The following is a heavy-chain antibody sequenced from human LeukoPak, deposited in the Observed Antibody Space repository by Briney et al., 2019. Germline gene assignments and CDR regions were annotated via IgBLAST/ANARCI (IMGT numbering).Heavy chain of an antibody. V-gene: IGHV4-59*08. D-gene: IGHD3-10*02. Sequence: PSETLSLTCTVSGGSISSYYSSWIRQPPGKGLEWIGYIYYSGSTNYNPSLKSRVTISVDTSKNQFSLKLSSVTAADTAVYYCARRYYGVLDYWGQGTLVTVSS. CDR1: GGSISSYY. CDR3: ARRYYGVLDY. CDR2: IYYSGST. J-gene: IGHJ4*02.